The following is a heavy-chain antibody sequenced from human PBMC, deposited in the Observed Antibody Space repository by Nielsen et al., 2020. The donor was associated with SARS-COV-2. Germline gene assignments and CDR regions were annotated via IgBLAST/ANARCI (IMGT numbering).Heavy chain of an antibody. CDR2: ISSSSSYI. CDR3: AREASDYYYMDV. D-gene: IGHD2-2*01. V-gene: IGHV3-21*01. Sequence: GESLKISCAASGFTFSSYSMNWVRQAPGKGLEWVSSISSSSSYIYYADSVKGRFTISRDNAKNSLYLQMNSLRAEDTAVYYCAREASDYYYMDVWGKGTTVTVSS. CDR1: GFTFSSYS. J-gene: IGHJ6*03.